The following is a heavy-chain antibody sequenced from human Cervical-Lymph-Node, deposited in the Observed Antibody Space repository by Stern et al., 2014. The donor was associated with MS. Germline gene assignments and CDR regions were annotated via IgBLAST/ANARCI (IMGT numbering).Heavy chain of an antibody. CDR1: DGPLSGYN. Sequence: QVQLQQWGAGLLKPSETLSLTCGGYDGPLSGYNRNWIRQSPGKGLEWIGEVNLSASSIYTPSLKSRFTVSVDTSKNQCSLKLSSVTAADTAVYSCASLLSSSSSAYYYDVDVWGQGTTVTVSS. J-gene: IGHJ6*02. CDR3: ASLLSSSSSAYYYDVDV. V-gene: IGHV4-34*01. D-gene: IGHD2-2*01. CDR2: VNLSASS.